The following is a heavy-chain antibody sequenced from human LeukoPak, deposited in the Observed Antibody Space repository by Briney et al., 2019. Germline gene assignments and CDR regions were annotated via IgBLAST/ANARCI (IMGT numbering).Heavy chain of an antibody. CDR3: ATSARSGYPTT. V-gene: IGHV3-21*01. D-gene: IGHD3-22*01. J-gene: IGHJ5*02. CDR1: GFTFSSYS. CDR2: ITSSSYI. Sequence: GGTLRLSSAASGFTFSSYSMIWVRQAPGKGLEWVSSITSSSYIYYADSLKRRFTISTDNSNNSLYLQMNILRAEDTAVQYCATSARSGYPTTWGQGTLVTVSS.